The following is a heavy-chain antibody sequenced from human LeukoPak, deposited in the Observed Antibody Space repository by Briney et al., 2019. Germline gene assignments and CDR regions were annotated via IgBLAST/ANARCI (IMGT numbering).Heavy chain of an antibody. CDR3: ATSHDSAGND. CDR2: IRHDGNAK. J-gene: IGHJ4*02. Sequence: PGGSLRLSCAASGFAFSDFWMSWVRQAPGKGLEGVANIRHDGNAKNYVPSVRGRFTISRDNAKNSLSLQTNSLTVEDTAVYYCATSHDSAGNDWGQGTLVTVSS. D-gene: IGHD2-15*01. CDR1: GFAFSDFW. V-gene: IGHV3-7*01.